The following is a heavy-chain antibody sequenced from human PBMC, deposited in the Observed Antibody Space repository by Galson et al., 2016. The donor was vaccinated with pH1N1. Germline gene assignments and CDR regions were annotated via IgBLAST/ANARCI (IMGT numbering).Heavy chain of an antibody. V-gene: IGHV1-69*04. D-gene: IGHD7-27*01. CDR2: IIPVLSLP. J-gene: IGHJ6*03. CDR1: GDTFNYYT. CDR3: ARDGEGYYMDV. Sequence: SVKVSCKASGDTFNYYTINWVRQAPGQGLQWMGRIIPVLSLPIYAQTFQGRVTISADKSTTTVHMHLSSLRSEDTAVYYCARDGEGYYMDVWGKGTTVIVSS.